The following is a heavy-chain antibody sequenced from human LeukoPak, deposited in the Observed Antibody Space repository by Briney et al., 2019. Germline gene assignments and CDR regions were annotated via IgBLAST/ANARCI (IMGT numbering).Heavy chain of an antibody. CDR1: GYTFTTYG. Sequence: ASVKVSCKASGYTFTTYGISWVRQAPGQGLEWMGWISAYNGNTNYAQKVQGRVTMTTDTSTTTAYMELRTLTSADAAVYYCARLRNKDAGGYYPDAFDIWGQGTMVTVSS. V-gene: IGHV1-18*01. D-gene: IGHD3-22*01. CDR2: ISAYNGNT. CDR3: ARLRNKDAGGYYPDAFDI. J-gene: IGHJ3*02.